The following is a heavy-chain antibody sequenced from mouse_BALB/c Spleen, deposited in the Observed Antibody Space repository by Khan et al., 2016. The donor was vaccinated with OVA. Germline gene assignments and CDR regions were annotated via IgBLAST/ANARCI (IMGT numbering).Heavy chain of an antibody. CDR1: GFNIKDTY. Sequence: VQLQQSGAELVKPGASVRLSCTASGFNIKDTYIHWVKQRPEQGLEWIGRIAPANGDTKYDPKFQDKATITSDKSSNTSYLQLRSLTSEDTAVYCCAHPSYDPRFFEVWGAGTTVTVSS. CDR3: AHPSYDPRFFEV. CDR2: IAPANGDT. D-gene: IGHD2-3*01. J-gene: IGHJ1*01. V-gene: IGHV14-3*02.